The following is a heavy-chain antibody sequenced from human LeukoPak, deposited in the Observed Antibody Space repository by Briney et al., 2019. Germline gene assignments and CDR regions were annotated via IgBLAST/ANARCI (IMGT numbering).Heavy chain of an antibody. V-gene: IGHV4-59*01. J-gene: IGHJ3*02. D-gene: IGHD6-6*01. CDR1: GGSISSYY. CDR2: IYYSGST. CDR3: ARDGGGAARLVADAFDI. Sequence: PSETLSLTCTVSGGSISSYYWSWIRQPPGKGLEWIGYIYYSGSTYYNPSLKSRVTISVDTSKNQFSLRLTSVTAADTAVYFCARDGGGAARLVADAFDIWGQGTMVTVSS.